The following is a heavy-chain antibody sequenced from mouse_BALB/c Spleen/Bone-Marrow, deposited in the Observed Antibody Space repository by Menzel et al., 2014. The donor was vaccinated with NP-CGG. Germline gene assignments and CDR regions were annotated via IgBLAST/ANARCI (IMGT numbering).Heavy chain of an antibody. CDR2: INPNNSDS. CDR3: SRGGDY. Sequence: VQLQQPGPEMVKPGASVKISCKASGYSFIGYFINWVMQSHGKSLEWIGRINPNNSDSVYNQKFRGKATLTVDKSSSTAHMELRSLSSEDSAVYYCSRGGDYWGQGTTLTVSS. CDR1: GYSFIGYF. J-gene: IGHJ2*01. V-gene: IGHV1-20*02.